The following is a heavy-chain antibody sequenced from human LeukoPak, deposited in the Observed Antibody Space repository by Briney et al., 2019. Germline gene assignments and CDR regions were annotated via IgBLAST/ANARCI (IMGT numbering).Heavy chain of an antibody. D-gene: IGHD5-24*01. Sequence: PGGSLRLSCAASGFTFSSYAMHWVRQAPGKGLEWVAVISYDGSNKYYADSVKGRFTISRDNSKNTLYLQMNSLRAEDTAVYYCARAERRQGHTGYWGQGTLVTVSS. CDR1: GFTFSSYA. V-gene: IGHV3-30-3*01. CDR2: ISYDGSNK. J-gene: IGHJ4*02. CDR3: ARAERRQGHTGY.